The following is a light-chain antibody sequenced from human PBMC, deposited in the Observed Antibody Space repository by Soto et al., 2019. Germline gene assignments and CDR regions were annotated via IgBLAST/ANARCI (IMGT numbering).Light chain of an antibody. CDR1: GSTFGAGYD. J-gene: IGLJ2*01. CDR2: DNS. Sequence: QSVLTQPPSVSGAPGQRVTISCTGSGSTFGAGYDVHWYQQPPGSAPKLLISDNSNRPSGVPDRFSGSKSGTSASLAISGLQAEDEADYYCQSYDSGLSVIFGGGTKVTVL. CDR3: QSYDSGLSVI. V-gene: IGLV1-40*01.